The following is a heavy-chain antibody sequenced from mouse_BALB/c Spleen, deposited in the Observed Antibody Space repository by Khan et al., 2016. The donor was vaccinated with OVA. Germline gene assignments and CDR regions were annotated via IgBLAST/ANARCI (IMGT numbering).Heavy chain of an antibody. CDR3: AREGAYYRSDGWFSY. D-gene: IGHD2-14*01. Sequence: VKLMESGAELARPGASVKMSCKASGYTFTTYTMHWVKQRPGQGLEWIGYINPSNGYTNYNQKFKDKSTLTADKSSSTAYMQLSSLTSDYSAVCYCAREGAYYRSDGWFSYWGQGTLVTVSA. CDR2: INPSNGYT. CDR1: GYTFTTYT. V-gene: IGHV1-4*01. J-gene: IGHJ3*01.